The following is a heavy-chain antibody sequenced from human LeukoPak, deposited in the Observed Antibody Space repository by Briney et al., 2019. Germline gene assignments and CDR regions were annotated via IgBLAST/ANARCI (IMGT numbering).Heavy chain of an antibody. CDR2: IFGSGGSP. CDR1: GFPFGSHA. D-gene: IGHD5-18*01. J-gene: IGHJ4*02. V-gene: IGHV3-23*01. CDR3: GKTTVGYSSGQKPAWPVDF. Sequence: GGSLGLSCEASGFPFGSHAMYWVRQAPGKGLEWVAGIFGSGGSPHYADSVKGRFTISRDNPRNTVYLQINSLRDDDTAVYYCGKTTVGYSSGQKPAWPVDFWGQGTLVTVSS.